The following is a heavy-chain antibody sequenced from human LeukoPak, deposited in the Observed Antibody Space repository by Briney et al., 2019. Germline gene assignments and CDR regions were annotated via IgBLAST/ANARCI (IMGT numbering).Heavy chain of an antibody. J-gene: IGHJ4*02. CDR2: IKSKIEGGTT. CDR3: TTTYIVASTRKFGDY. Sequence: PGGSLRLSCAASGFIFRNAWMNGVRQAPGKALEWVGRIKSKIEGGTTDYAAPVKGRFTISRDDSQTTVDLQISSLTAEDTAMYFCTTTYIVASTRKFGDYWGQGTLVVVSS. V-gene: IGHV3-15*01. D-gene: IGHD5-12*01. CDR1: GFIFRNAW.